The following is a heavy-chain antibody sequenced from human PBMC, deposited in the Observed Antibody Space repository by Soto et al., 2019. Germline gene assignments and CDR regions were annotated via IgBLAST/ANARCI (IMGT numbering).Heavy chain of an antibody. V-gene: IGHV3-53*04. CDR3: ARDGPYYYASRMDV. CDR2: LHSGGDT. Sequence: EVQLVESGGGLVQPGGSLRLSCAASGIPVSSNYMTWVRQAPGKGLEWVSVLHSGGDTYYANSVKGRFTISRHDSTNTLFLQMNSLTPEDTDVYYWARDGPYYYASRMDVWGQGTTVTVSS. D-gene: IGHD3-10*01. J-gene: IGHJ6*02. CDR1: GIPVSSNY.